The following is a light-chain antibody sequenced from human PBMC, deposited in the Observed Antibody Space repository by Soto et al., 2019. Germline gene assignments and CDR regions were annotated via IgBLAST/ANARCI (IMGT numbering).Light chain of an antibody. CDR3: QQSYSTPFT. V-gene: IGKV1-39*01. J-gene: IGKJ3*01. CDR2: TIS. Sequence: DIQMTQSPSSLSASVGDRVTLTCRASQTISSYLNWYQQKPGKAPKLLIYTISNLQSGVPSRFSGFGSGTDFTLTISSLQPEDFATYYCQQSYSTPFTFGPGTKVGIK. CDR1: QTISSY.